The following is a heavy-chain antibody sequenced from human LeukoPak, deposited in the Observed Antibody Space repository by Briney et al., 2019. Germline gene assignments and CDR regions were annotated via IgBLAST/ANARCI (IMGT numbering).Heavy chain of an antibody. CDR2: ISSSSSYI. J-gene: IGHJ3*02. CDR1: GFTFSSYS. CDR3: ARGAIGYSGTGAFDI. V-gene: IGHV3-21*01. Sequence: GGSLRLSCAASGFTFSSYSMNWVRQAPGKGLEWVSSISSSSSYIYYADSVKGRFTISRDNAKNSLYLQMNSLRVEDTAVYYCARGAIGYSGTGAFDIWGQGTMVTVSS. D-gene: IGHD5-12*01.